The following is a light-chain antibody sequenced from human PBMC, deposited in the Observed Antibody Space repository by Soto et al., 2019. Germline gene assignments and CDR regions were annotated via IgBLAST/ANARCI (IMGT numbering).Light chain of an antibody. CDR1: QGIRND. V-gene: IGKV1-17*01. CDR3: LQYNSFPLT. J-gene: IGKJ4*01. Sequence: DIQMTQSPSSLSASVGDRVTITCRASQGIRNDLAWYQQKPGTAPKRLIYSVFTLQTGVPSRFSGGVSGTEFTLTIXXXXXEDFATYYCLQYNSFPLTFGGGT. CDR2: SVF.